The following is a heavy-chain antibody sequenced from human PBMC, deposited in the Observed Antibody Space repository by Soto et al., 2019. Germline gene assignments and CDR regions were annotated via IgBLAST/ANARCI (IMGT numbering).Heavy chain of an antibody. CDR1: GFTFSSYG. D-gene: IGHD6-13*01. Sequence: GGSLRLSCAASGFTFSSYGMHWVRQAPGKGLEWVAVISYDGSNKYYADSVKGRFTISRDNSKNTLYLQMNSLRAEDTAVYYCAREIAAAAEPAFDIWGQGTMVTVSS. V-gene: IGHV3-30*03. CDR2: ISYDGSNK. CDR3: AREIAAAAEPAFDI. J-gene: IGHJ3*02.